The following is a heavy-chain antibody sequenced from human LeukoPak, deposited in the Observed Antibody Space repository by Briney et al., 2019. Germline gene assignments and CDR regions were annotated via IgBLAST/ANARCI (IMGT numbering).Heavy chain of an antibody. J-gene: IGHJ5*02. Sequence: ASVKVSCKASGYTFTSYDINWVRQATGQGLEWMGWMNPNTGNTGYAQKFQGRVTITRNTSINTAYMELSSLRSEDTAVYYCARERRLRPFNWFDPWGQGTLVTVSS. D-gene: IGHD3-16*01. CDR2: MNPNTGNT. V-gene: IGHV1-8*03. CDR1: GYTFTSYD. CDR3: ARERRLRPFNWFDP.